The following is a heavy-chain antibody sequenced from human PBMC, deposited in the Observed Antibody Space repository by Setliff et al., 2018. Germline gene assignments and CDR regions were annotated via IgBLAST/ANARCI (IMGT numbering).Heavy chain of an antibody. CDR3: ARSQWGGESYYFDY. V-gene: IGHV4-61*01. CDR1: GGSVSSGSYY. Sequence: SETLSLTCTVSGGSVSSGSYYWSWIRQPPGKGLEWIGYIYYSGSTNYNPSLKSRVTLSVDTSKNQFSLKLSSVTAADTAVYYCARSQWGGESYYFDYWGQGTLVTVSS. D-gene: IGHD2-15*01. J-gene: IGHJ4*02. CDR2: IYYSGST.